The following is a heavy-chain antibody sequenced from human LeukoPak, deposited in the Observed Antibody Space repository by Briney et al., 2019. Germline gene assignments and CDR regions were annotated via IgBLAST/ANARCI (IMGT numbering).Heavy chain of an antibody. D-gene: IGHD2-2*01. CDR2: IYPGDSDT. CDR3: ARRGAGYCSSTSCYQEIFDYYYYMDV. CDR1: GYSFTSYW. Sequence: GESLKISCKGSGYSFTSYWIGWVRQMPGKGLERMGIIYPGDSDTRYSPSLQGQVTISADKSISTAYLQWSSLKASDTAMYYCARRGAGYCSSTSCYQEIFDYYYYMDVWGKGTTVTVSS. V-gene: IGHV5-51*01. J-gene: IGHJ6*03.